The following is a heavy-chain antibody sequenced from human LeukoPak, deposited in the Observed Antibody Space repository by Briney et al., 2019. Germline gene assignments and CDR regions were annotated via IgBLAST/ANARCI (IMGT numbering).Heavy chain of an antibody. J-gene: IGHJ6*02. CDR1: GGSISTFY. D-gene: IGHD2-2*01. CDR3: ARLSRDQGLYYFYYGMDV. V-gene: IGHV4-59*08. Sequence: SETLSLTCAVSGGSISTFYWSWIRQPPGKGLEWIGYIYYSGSTNYNPSLKSRVTISLDTSKNQFSLKLSSVTAADTAVYYCARLSRDQGLYYFYYGMDVWGQGTTVIISS. CDR2: IYYSGST.